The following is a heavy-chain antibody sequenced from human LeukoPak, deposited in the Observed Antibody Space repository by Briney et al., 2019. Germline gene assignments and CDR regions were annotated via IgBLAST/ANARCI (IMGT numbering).Heavy chain of an antibody. CDR2: VYYTGNT. Sequence: PSETLSLTCTVSGGSISSYYWSWIRQPPGNRLEWIGYVYYTGNTNYNPSLKSRVTISVDTSKNQFSLKLSSVTAADTAVYYCASFWLMGSGAFDIWGQGTMVTVSS. J-gene: IGHJ3*02. V-gene: IGHV4-59*08. CDR1: GGSISSYY. D-gene: IGHD3-9*01. CDR3: ASFWLMGSGAFDI.